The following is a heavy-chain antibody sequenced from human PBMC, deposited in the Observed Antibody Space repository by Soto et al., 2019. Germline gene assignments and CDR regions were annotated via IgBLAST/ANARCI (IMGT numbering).Heavy chain of an antibody. D-gene: IGHD5-12*01. Sequence: PSETLSLTCTVSGGSISSYYWSWIRQPPGKGLEWIGYIYYSGSTNYNPSLKSRVTISVDTSKNQFSLKLSSVTAADTAVYYCARDRSGYGYYFDYWGQGTLVTVSS. CDR1: GGSISSYY. V-gene: IGHV4-59*01. CDR3: ARDRSGYGYYFDY. J-gene: IGHJ4*02. CDR2: IYYSGST.